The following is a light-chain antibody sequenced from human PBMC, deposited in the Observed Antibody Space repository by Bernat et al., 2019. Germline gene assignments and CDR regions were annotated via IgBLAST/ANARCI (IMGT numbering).Light chain of an antibody. CDR3: QQYGSTPPT. CDR1: QSVSNTY. V-gene: IGKV3-20*01. Sequence: EIVLTQSPGTLSLSPGQRATLSCRASQSVSNTYLAWYRQKPGQAPRLLISGASSRASGVPDRLTGGGSGTVFTLTIDRLEPEDFAVYYCQQYGSTPPTFGQGTRLEIK. CDR2: GAS. J-gene: IGKJ5*01.